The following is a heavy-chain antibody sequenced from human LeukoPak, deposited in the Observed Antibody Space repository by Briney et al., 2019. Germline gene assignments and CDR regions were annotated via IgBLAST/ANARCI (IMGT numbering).Heavy chain of an antibody. D-gene: IGHD3-16*01. CDR3: AKMRKSWGSRCFDY. Sequence: GGSLRLSCAASGFTFSSYAMSWVRQAPGKGLEWVSAISGSGGSTYYADSVKGRFTISRDNSKTTLYLQMNSLRAEDTAVYYCAKMRKSWGSRCFDYWGQGTLVTVSS. CDR1: GFTFSSYA. J-gene: IGHJ4*02. V-gene: IGHV3-23*01. CDR2: ISGSGGST.